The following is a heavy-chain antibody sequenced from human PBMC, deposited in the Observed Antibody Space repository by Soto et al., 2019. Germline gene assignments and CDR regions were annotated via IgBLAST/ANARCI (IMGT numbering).Heavy chain of an antibody. J-gene: IGHJ5*02. Sequence: GRSLRLSCAASGFTFSSYSMNWVRQAPGKGLEWVSYISSSSSTIYYADSVKGRFTISRDNAKNSLYLQLNSLRAEDTAVYYWARDHALHYYFWGGYVPQSNWFDPWGQGTLVTVSS. CDR1: GFTFSSYS. V-gene: IGHV3-48*01. D-gene: IGHD3-3*01. CDR3: ARDHALHYYFWGGYVPQSNWFDP. CDR2: ISSSSSTI.